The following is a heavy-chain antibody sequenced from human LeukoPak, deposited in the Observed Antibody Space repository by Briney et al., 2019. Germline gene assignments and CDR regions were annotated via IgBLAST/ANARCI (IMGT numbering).Heavy chain of an antibody. CDR1: GFTFSGSA. J-gene: IGHJ4*02. D-gene: IGHD6-13*01. Sequence: GGSLRLSCAASGFTFSGSAMHWVRQASGKGLEWVGRIRSKANSYATAYAASVKGRFTISRDDSKNTAYLQMNSLKTEDTAVYYCTRGDSSSWLGWGQGTLVTVSS. CDR2: IRSKANSYAT. CDR3: TRGDSSSWLG. V-gene: IGHV3-73*01.